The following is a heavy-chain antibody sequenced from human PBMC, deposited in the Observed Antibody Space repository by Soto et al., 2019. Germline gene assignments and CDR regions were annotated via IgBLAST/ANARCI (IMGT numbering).Heavy chain of an antibody. V-gene: IGHV3-23*01. D-gene: IGHD2-8*01. Sequence: GGSLRLSCAASGFTFSSYAMSWVRQAPGKGLEWVSAISGSGGSTYYADSVKGRFTISRDNSKNTLYLQMNSLRAEDTAVYYCAIYCTNGVCYPGYYYYMDVWGKGTTVTVSS. CDR3: AIYCTNGVCYPGYYYYMDV. CDR1: GFTFSSYA. CDR2: ISGSGGST. J-gene: IGHJ6*03.